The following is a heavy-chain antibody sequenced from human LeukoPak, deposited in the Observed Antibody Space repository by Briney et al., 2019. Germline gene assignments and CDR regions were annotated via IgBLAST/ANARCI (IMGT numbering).Heavy chain of an antibody. V-gene: IGHV4-59*01. D-gene: IGHD5-18*01. CDR1: GGSISSYY. J-gene: IGHJ4*02. Sequence: SETLSLTCTVSGGSISSYYWSWVRQPPGKGLEWIGYVSYSGSTDYNPSLKSRVIVSIDTSKNQFSLRLSSVTAADTAVYYCARENDRYGRIDYWGQGTQVTVSS. CDR3: ARENDRYGRIDY. CDR2: VSYSGST.